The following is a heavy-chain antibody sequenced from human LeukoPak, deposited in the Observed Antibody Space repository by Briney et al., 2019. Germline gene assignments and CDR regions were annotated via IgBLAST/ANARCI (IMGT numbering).Heavy chain of an antibody. J-gene: IGHJ4*02. V-gene: IGHV3-11*06. CDR2: ISSSSSYT. CDR1: GFTLSDYY. CDR3: ARAYSSGWYGDY. Sequence: GGSLRLSCAASGFTLSDYYMSWIRQAPGKGLEWVSYISSSSSYTNYADSVKGRFTISRDNAKNSLYLQMNSLRAEDTAVYYCARAYSSGWYGDYWGQGTLVTVSS. D-gene: IGHD6-19*01.